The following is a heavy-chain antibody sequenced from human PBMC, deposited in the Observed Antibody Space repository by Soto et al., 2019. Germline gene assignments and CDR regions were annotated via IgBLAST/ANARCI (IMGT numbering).Heavy chain of an antibody. CDR1: GYTFTGYY. Sequence: ASVKVSCKASGYTFTGYYMHWVRQAPGQGLEWMGWINPNSGGTNYAQKFQGWVTMTRDTSISTAYMELSRLRSDDTAVYYCARVEYCSSGSCPMSASLYGMDVWGQGTTVTVSS. CDR3: ARVEYCSSGSCPMSASLYGMDV. D-gene: IGHD2-15*01. V-gene: IGHV1-2*04. J-gene: IGHJ6*02. CDR2: INPNSGGT.